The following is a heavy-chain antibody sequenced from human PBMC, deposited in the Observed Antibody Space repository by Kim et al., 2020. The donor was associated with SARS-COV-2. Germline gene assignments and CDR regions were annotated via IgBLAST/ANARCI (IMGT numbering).Heavy chain of an antibody. Sequence: SETLSLTCTVSGGSISSGSYYWSWIRQPAGKGPEWIGRIYTSGSTKYKPSFKSRVTISVDTFKNQLSLKLSSVTAADTAGYYCARTPVGYYYGMDVWGQGTTVTVSS. V-gene: IGHV4-61*02. J-gene: IGHJ6*02. CDR1: GGSISSGSYY. D-gene: IGHD1-26*01. CDR3: ARTPVGYYYGMDV. CDR2: IYTSGST.